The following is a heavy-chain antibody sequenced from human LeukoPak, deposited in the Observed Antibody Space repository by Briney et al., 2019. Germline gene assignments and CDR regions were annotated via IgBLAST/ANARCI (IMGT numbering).Heavy chain of an antibody. CDR1: GYTFTSYG. D-gene: IGHD4-11*01. Sequence: ASVKVSCKASGYTFTSYGISWVRQAPGQGLEWMGWISAYNGNTNYAQKFQGRVTITRNTSISTAYMELSSLRSEDTAVYYCARGRINSNYDYYYMDVWGKGTTVTVSS. V-gene: IGHV1-18*01. CDR3: ARGRINSNYDYYYMDV. CDR2: ISAYNGNT. J-gene: IGHJ6*03.